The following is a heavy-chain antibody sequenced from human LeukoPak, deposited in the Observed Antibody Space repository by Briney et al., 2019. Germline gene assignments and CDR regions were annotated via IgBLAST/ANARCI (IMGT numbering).Heavy chain of an antibody. CDR2: IRYDGSNK. CDR1: GFTFSSYG. V-gene: IGHV3-30*02. D-gene: IGHD3-22*01. Sequence: GGSLRLSCAASGFTFSSYGMHWVRQAPGRGLEWVAFIRYDGSNKYYADSVKGRFTISRDNSKNTLYLQMNSLRAEDTAVYYCAKDRGYYDSSGYDGFEYWGQGTLVTVSS. CDR3: AKDRGYYDSSGYDGFEY. J-gene: IGHJ4*02.